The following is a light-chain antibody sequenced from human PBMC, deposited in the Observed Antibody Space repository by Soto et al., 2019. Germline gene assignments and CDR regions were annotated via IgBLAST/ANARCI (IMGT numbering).Light chain of an antibody. Sequence: QSALTQPASVSGSPGQSITFSCTGSSSDIGSYNLVSWYQQHPGKAPKLMIYEGSKRPSGISNRFSGSKSGNTASLTVSGLQAEDEADYYCCSYAGSSTFVFGTGTKVTVL. CDR1: SSDIGSYNL. J-gene: IGLJ1*01. CDR2: EGS. CDR3: CSYAGSSTFV. V-gene: IGLV2-23*01.